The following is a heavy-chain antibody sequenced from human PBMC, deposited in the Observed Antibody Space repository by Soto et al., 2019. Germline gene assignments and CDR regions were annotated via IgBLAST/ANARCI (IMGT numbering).Heavy chain of an antibody. CDR1: GFTVSSNY. CDR3: ARDLGWDGGTGEH. D-gene: IGHD7-27*01. V-gene: IGHV3-53*01. Sequence: EVQLVESGGGLIQPGGSLRLSCAASGFTVSSNYMSWVRQAPVKGLEWVSLIYSGGYTYYADSVKGRFTISRDNSKNTLYLQMNSLRAEDTAVYYCARDLGWDGGTGEHWGQGTLVTVSS. J-gene: IGHJ4*02. CDR2: IYSGGYT.